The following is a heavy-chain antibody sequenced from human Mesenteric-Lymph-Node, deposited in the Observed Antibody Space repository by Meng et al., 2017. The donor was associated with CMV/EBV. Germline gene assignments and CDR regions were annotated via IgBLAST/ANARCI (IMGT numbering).Heavy chain of an antibody. V-gene: IGHV4-59*01. Sequence: GSLRLSCTVSGGSISSYYWSWIRQPPGKGLEWIGYIYYSGSTNYNPSLKSRVTISVDTSKNQFSLKLSSVTAADTAVYYCARATYYYDSSGYRYYFDYWGQGTLVTVSS. J-gene: IGHJ4*02. CDR1: GGSISSYY. D-gene: IGHD3-22*01. CDR3: ARATYYYDSSGYRYYFDY. CDR2: IYYSGST.